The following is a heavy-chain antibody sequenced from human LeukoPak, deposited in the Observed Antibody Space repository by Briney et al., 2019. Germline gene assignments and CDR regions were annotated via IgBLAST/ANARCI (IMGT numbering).Heavy chain of an antibody. CDR2: ISSSGSTI. CDR1: GFTFSSYE. Sequence: GGSLRLSCAASGFTFSSYEMNWVRQAPGKGLEWVSHISSSGSTIYYADSVKGRFTISRDNAKNSLYLQMNSLRAEDTAVYYCARAGSGWSPAPLTYFDYWGQGTLVTVSS. V-gene: IGHV3-48*03. D-gene: IGHD6-19*01. CDR3: ARAGSGWSPAPLTYFDY. J-gene: IGHJ4*02.